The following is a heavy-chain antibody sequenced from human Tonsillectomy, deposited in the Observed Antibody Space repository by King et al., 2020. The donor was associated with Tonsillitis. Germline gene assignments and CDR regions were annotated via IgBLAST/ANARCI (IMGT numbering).Heavy chain of an antibody. CDR2: ITTSGSYT. CDR3: ARGSSDFWSGFDLDY. V-gene: IGHV3-11*05. J-gene: IGHJ4*02. CDR1: GFTFSDYY. Sequence: VQLVESGGGLVKPGGSLRLSCAASGFTFSDYYMSWIRQAPGKGLEWVSYITTSGSYTNYADSVKGRFSISRDNAKNSLYLQMNSLRAEDTAVYYCARGSSDFWSGFDLDYWGQGTLVTVSS. D-gene: IGHD3-3*01.